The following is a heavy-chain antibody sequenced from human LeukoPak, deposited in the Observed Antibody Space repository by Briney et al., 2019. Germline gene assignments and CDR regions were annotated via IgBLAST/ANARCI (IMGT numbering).Heavy chain of an antibody. V-gene: IGHV4-30-4*01. D-gene: IGHD3-22*01. CDR2: IYYRGST. J-gene: IGHJ3*02. CDR1: GGSISSGDYY. CDR3: ARTLYDSSPGAFDI. Sequence: SETLSLTCTVSGGSISSGDYYWSWIRQPPGKGLEWIGYIYYRGSTYYNPSLKSRVTISVDTSKNQFSLKLSSVTAADTAVYYCARTLYDSSPGAFDIWGQGTMVTVSS.